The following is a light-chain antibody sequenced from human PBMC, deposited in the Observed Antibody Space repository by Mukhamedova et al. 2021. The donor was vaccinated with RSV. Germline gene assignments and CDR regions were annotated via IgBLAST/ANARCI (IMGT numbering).Light chain of an antibody. CDR3: QKYDIAPYT. V-gene: IGKV1-27*01. CDR2: GAS. J-gene: IGKJ2*01. CDR1: HGISTD. Sequence: HGISTDLAWYQQKPGKVPELLISGASTLHSGVPSRFSGSGSGTAFTLTISSLQPEDVAIYYCQKYDIAPYTFGQGTRLEI.